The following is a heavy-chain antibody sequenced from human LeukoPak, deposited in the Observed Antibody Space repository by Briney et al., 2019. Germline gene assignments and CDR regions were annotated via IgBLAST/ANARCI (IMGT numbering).Heavy chain of an antibody. V-gene: IGHV1-8*01. Sequence: ASVKVSCKASGYTFTNFDINWVRQASGQGLEWMGWMNPVSGNAGSAQKFQGRVTLTRDTSISTAYMELSSLRSDDTAFYYCARAPMGAAALYWGQGPLVTASS. CDR1: GYTFTNFD. CDR3: ARAPMGAAALY. D-gene: IGHD6-13*01. J-gene: IGHJ4*02. CDR2: MNPVSGNA.